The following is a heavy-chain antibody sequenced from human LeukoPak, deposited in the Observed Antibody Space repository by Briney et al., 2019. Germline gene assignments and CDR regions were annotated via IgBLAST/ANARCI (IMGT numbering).Heavy chain of an antibody. Sequence: SGGSLRLSCAASGFTFGSYAMSWVRQAPGKGLEWVSAISSTDAGTYHADSVRGRFTISRVSSKNTLYLQMNSLRAEDAAVYYCAKAPVTSCRGAYCYPFDYWGQGTLVTVSS. D-gene: IGHD2-21*01. CDR3: AKAPVTSCRGAYCYPFDY. CDR2: ISSTDAGT. J-gene: IGHJ4*02. V-gene: IGHV3-23*01. CDR1: GFTFGSYA.